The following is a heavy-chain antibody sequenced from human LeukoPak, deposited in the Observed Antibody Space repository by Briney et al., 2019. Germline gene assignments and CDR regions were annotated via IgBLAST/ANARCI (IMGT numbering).Heavy chain of an antibody. V-gene: IGHV4-30-2*01. CDR3: ASRRWLQGAFDI. D-gene: IGHD5-24*01. CDR1: GGSISSGGYS. Sequence: SETLSLTCAVSGGSISSGGYSWSWNRQPPGKGLEWIGYIYHSGSTYYNPSLKSRVTISVDRSKNQFSLKLSSVTAADTAVYYCASRRWLQGAFDIWGQGTMVTVSS. J-gene: IGHJ3*02. CDR2: IYHSGST.